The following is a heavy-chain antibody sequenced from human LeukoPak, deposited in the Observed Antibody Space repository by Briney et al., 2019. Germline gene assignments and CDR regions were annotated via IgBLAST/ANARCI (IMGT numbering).Heavy chain of an antibody. CDR2: IIPILGIA. V-gene: IGHV1-69*04. CDR3: ARAYYYGSGSYAPDY. D-gene: IGHD3-10*01. CDR1: GGTFSSYA. J-gene: IGHJ4*02. Sequence: GASVKVSCKASGGTFSSYAISWVRQAPGQGLEWMGRIIPILGIANYAQKFQGRVTITADKSTSTAYMELSSLRSEDTAVYYCARAYYYGSGSYAPDYWGQGTLVTVSS.